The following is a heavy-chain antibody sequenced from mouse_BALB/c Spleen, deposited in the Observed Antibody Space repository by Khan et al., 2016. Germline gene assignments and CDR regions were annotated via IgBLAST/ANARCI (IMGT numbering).Heavy chain of an antibody. CDR1: GYSITSGYY. CDR2: ISYDGSN. J-gene: IGHJ3*01. Sequence: EVKLLESGPGLVKPSQSLSLTCSVTGYSITSGYYWNWIRQFPGNKLEWMGYISYDGSNNYNPSLKNRISITRDTSKNKFFLKLNSVTTEDTATYYCARDGNYWFAYWGQGTLVTVSA. CDR3: ARDGNYWFAY. D-gene: IGHD2-1*01. V-gene: IGHV3-6*02.